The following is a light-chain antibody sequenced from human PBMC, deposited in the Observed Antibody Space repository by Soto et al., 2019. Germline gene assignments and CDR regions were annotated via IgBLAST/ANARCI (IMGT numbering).Light chain of an antibody. J-gene: IGLJ1*01. V-gene: IGLV1-44*01. CDR1: SSNIGSET. Sequence: QSVLTQPPSASGTPGQRVTTSCSGSSSNIGSETVNWYQQVPGTAPKLLIYGNNQRPSGVPDRFSGSKSGTSASLAISGLQSEDEADYYCAAWDDSLNGYVFATGTKVTVL. CDR3: AAWDDSLNGYV. CDR2: GNN.